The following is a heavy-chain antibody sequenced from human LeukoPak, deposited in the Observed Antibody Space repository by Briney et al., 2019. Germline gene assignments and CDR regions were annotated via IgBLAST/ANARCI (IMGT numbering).Heavy chain of an antibody. CDR2: INPNSGGT. CDR3: ARPPNHCSGGSCYEDAFDI. V-gene: IGHV1-2*02. D-gene: IGHD2-15*01. J-gene: IGHJ3*02. CDR1: GYTFTGYY. Sequence: ASVKVSCKPSGYTFTGYYMHWVRQAPGQGPEWMGWINPNSGGTNYAQKFQGRVTMTRDTSISTAYMELSRLRSDDTAVYYCARPPNHCSGGSCYEDAFDIWGQGTMVTVSS.